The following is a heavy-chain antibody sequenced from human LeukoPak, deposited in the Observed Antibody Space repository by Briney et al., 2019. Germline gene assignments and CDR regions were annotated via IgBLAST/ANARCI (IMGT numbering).Heavy chain of an antibody. CDR3: VRVQQSVVHFYFDS. Sequence: GGSLRLSCAASGFSAGGYWMSWVRQAPGKGLEWVAIIKYDGSAKRYVDSVKGRFTISRDNVQNSLYLELNSLRSDDTAVHYCVRVQQSVVHFYFDSWGQGTLVTVSS. CDR2: IKYDGSAK. V-gene: IGHV3-7*01. CDR1: GFSAGGYW. D-gene: IGHD2-2*01. J-gene: IGHJ4*02.